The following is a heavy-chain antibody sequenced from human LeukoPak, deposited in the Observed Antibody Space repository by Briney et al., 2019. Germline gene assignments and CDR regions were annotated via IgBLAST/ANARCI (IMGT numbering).Heavy chain of an antibody. CDR3: ARPTVYYYYYMDV. J-gene: IGHJ6*03. CDR2: IYYSGST. CDR1: GGSISSSSYY. D-gene: IGHD4-11*01. Sequence: PSETLSLTCTVSGGSISSSSYYWGWIRQPPGEGLEWIGSIYYSGSTYYNPSLKSRVTISVDTSKNQFSLKLSSVTAADTAVYYCARPTVYYYYYMDVWGKGTTVTVSS. V-gene: IGHV4-39*01.